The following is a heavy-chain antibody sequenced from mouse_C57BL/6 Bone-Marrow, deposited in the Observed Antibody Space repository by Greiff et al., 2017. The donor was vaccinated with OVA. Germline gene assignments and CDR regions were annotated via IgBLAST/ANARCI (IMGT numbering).Heavy chain of an antibody. Sequence: QVQLQQPGAELVKPGASVKMSCKASGYTFTSYWITWVKQRPGQGLEWIGDIYPGSGSTNYNEKFKSKATLTVDTSSSTAYMQLSSLTSEDSAVYYCARIYYYGSSYLYAMDYWGQGTSVTVSS. CDR1: GYTFTSYW. CDR2: IYPGSGST. D-gene: IGHD1-1*01. V-gene: IGHV1-55*01. CDR3: ARIYYYGSSYLYAMDY. J-gene: IGHJ4*01.